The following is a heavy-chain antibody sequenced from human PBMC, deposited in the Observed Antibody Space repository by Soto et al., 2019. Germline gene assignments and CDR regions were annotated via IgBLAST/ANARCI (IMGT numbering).Heavy chain of an antibody. CDR2: ISGSGGST. Sequence: GGSLRLSCAASGFTFSSYAMSWVRQAPGKGLEWVSAISGSGGSTYYADSVKGRFTISRDSSKNTLYLQMNSLRAEDTAVYYCAKVWPLAKGYYYMDVWGKGTTVTVSS. V-gene: IGHV3-23*01. CDR1: GFTFSSYA. J-gene: IGHJ6*03. CDR3: AKVWPLAKGYYYMDV.